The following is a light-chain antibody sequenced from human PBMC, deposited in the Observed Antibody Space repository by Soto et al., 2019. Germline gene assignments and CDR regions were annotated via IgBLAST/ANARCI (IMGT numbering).Light chain of an antibody. V-gene: IGKV1-39*01. CDR3: QQCYSNRT. J-gene: IGKJ1*01. CDR1: QIISNL. CDR2: AES. Sequence: IPLTQRPTTLSPSVGERFTISCRANQIISNLLAWYQQKPGKPPKLLIYAESSLQSGLPSRFSGSGSATDFPLTISSLPPEDSATYYRQQCYSNRTGGQGNKVDIK.